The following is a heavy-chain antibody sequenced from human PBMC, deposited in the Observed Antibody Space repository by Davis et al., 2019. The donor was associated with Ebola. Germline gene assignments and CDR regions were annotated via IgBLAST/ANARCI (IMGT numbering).Heavy chain of an antibody. CDR3: ARETGDGGGMDV. D-gene: IGHD7-27*01. CDR2: INPSGGGT. Sequence: AASVKVSCKASGYTFTSYYMHWVRQAPGQGLEWMGVINPSGGGTTYAQKFQGRVTMTRDTSTSTVYMELSSLRPEDTAVYYCARETGDGGGMDVWGNGTTVTVSS. V-gene: IGHV1-46*01. J-gene: IGHJ6*04. CDR1: GYTFTSYY.